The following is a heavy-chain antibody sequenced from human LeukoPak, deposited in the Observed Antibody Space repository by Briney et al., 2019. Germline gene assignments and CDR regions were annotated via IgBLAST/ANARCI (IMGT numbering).Heavy chain of an antibody. Sequence: GGSLRLSWAASGFTFKSYAMSWVRQAPGKGLEWVFTISGSGNNTYYAGSVKGRFTISRDNSKNTLYLQMNSLRVEDTAIYYCAKAYYYDSSGSHFDYWGQGALVTVSS. CDR2: ISGSGNNT. CDR3: AKAYYYDSSGSHFDY. V-gene: IGHV3-23*01. D-gene: IGHD3-22*01. CDR1: GFTFKSYA. J-gene: IGHJ4*02.